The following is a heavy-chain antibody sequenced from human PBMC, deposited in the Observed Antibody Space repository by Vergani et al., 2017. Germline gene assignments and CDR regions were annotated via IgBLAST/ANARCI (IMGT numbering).Heavy chain of an antibody. CDR2: ISWNSGSI. CDR1: GFTFDDYA. D-gene: IGHD4-23*01. CDR3: AKDLRYGGNPYDYYYYGMDV. V-gene: IGHV3-9*01. Sequence: EVQLVESGGGLVQPGRSLRLSCAASGFTFDDYAMHWVRQAPGKGLEWVSGISWNSGSIGYADSVKGRFTISRDNAKNSLYLQMNSLRAEDTAVYYCAKDLRYGGNPYDYYYYGMDVWGQGTTVTVSS. J-gene: IGHJ6*02.